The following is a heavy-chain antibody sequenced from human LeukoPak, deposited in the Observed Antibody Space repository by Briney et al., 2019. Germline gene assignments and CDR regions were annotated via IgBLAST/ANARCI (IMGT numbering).Heavy chain of an antibody. V-gene: IGHV1-46*01. D-gene: IGHD3-10*01. CDR3: ARGMAMVRGVIIAYYYGMDV. J-gene: IGHJ6*02. CDR2: INPSGGST. Sequence: ASVKVSCKASGYTFTSYYMHWVRQAPGQGLEWMGIINPSGGSTSYAQKFQGRVTKTRDTSTSTVYMELSSLRSEDTAVYYCARGMAMVRGVIIAYYYGMDVWGQGTTVTVSS. CDR1: GYTFTSYY.